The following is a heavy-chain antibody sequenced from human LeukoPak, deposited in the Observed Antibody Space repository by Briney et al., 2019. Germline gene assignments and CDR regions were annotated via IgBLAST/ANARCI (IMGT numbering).Heavy chain of an antibody. V-gene: IGHV4-4*07. CDR2: IYTSGST. Sequence: PSETLSLTCTVSGGSISGYYWSWTRQPAGKGLEWIGRIYTSGSTNYNPSLKSRVTMSVDTSKNQFSLKLSSVTAADTAVYYCARADFWSGYRFDYWGQGTLVTVSS. CDR3: ARADFWSGYRFDY. D-gene: IGHD3-3*01. J-gene: IGHJ4*02. CDR1: GGSISGYY.